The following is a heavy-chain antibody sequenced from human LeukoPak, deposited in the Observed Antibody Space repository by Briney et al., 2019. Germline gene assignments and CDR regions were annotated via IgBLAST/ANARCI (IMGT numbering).Heavy chain of an antibody. D-gene: IGHD3-10*01. J-gene: IGHJ3*02. CDR3: ARDRTIWFGELLAGDPDAFGI. Sequence: GGSLGLSCAASGFTFSSYGMHWVRQAPGKGLEWVAVIWYDGSNKYYADSVKGRFTISRDNSKNTLYLQMNSLRAEGTAVYYCARDRTIWFGELLAGDPDAFGIWGQGTMVTVSS. V-gene: IGHV3-33*01. CDR1: GFTFSSYG. CDR2: IWYDGSNK.